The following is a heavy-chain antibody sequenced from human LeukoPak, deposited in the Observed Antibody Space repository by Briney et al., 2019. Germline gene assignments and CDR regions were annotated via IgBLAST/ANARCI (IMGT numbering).Heavy chain of an antibody. CDR2: IIPIFGTA. D-gene: IGHD5-24*01. CDR3: ARDVREMATIKYFDY. J-gene: IGHJ4*02. Sequence: ASVTVSCTASGGTFSSYAISWVRQAPGQGLEWMGGIIPIFGTADYAQKFQGRVTITADESTSTAYMELSSLRSEDTAVYYCARDVREMATIKYFDYWGQGTLVTVSS. V-gene: IGHV1-69*13. CDR1: GGTFSSYA.